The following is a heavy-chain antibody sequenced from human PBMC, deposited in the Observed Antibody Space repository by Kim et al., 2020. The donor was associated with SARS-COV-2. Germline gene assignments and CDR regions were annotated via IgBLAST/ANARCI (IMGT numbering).Heavy chain of an antibody. CDR2: ISSEGSHT. CDR1: GFTFSGFG. D-gene: IGHD1-26*01. CDR3: AKDHEWEPEYFFDS. Sequence: GGSLRLSCAASGFTFSGFGMHWVRQAPGKGLEWVAVISSEGSHTYYADSVQGRFTISRDNSNNTLYLHINSLRDEDTALYYCAKDHEWEPEYFFDSWGQGTLVTVSS. V-gene: IGHV3-30*18. J-gene: IGHJ4*02.